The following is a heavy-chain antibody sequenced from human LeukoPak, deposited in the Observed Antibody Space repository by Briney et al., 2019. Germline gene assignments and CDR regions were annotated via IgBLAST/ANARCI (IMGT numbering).Heavy chain of an antibody. CDR3: ARGRGTYYYDSSGYYFDY. CDR1: GGSISSGGYY. Sequence: SETLSLTCTVSGGSISSGGYYWSWIRQHPGKGLEWSGYIYYSGSTYYNPSLKSRVTISVDTSKNQFSLKLSSVTAADTAVYYCARGRGTYYYDSSGYYFDYWGQGTLVTVSS. V-gene: IGHV4-31*03. CDR2: IYYSGST. J-gene: IGHJ4*02. D-gene: IGHD3-22*01.